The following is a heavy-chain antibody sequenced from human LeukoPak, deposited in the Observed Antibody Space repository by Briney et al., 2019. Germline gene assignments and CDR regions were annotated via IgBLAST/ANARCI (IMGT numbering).Heavy chain of an antibody. V-gene: IGHV3-21*01. CDR2: VSSSSSYI. CDR3: AREGSLGVDAFDI. Sequence: GGSLRLSCAASGFTFSSYSMNWVRQAPGKGLEWVSSVSSSSSYIYYADSVKGRFTISRDNAKNSPYLQMNSLRAEDTAVYYCAREGSLGVDAFDIWGQGTMVTVSS. J-gene: IGHJ3*02. D-gene: IGHD2-21*01. CDR1: GFTFSSYS.